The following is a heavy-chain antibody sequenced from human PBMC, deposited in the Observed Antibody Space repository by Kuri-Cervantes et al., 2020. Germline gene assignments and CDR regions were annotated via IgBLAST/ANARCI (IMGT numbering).Heavy chain of an antibody. V-gene: IGHV4-28*01. CDR2: IHYSGST. D-gene: IGHD3-3*01. CDR3: ARRHRGYDFWSGSNWFDP. J-gene: IGHJ5*02. CDR1: GYSISSSNW. Sequence: LRLSCTVSGYSISSSNWWGWIRQLPGKGLEWIGHIHYSGSTYYSPSLKSRVTMSVDTSKNQFSLRLSSVTAADTAVYYCARRHRGYDFWSGSNWFDPWGQGTLVTVSS.